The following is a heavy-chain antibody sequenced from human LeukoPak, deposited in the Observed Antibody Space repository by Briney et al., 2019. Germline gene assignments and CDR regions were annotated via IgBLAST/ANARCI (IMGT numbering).Heavy chain of an antibody. CDR2: ISGSGGSR. Sequence: GGSLRLSCAASGFTFKTYAMSWVRQVPGKGLEWVSLISGSGGSRYYAESVKGRFTVSRDNSKNTMHVQMNSLRAEDTAVYYCAKGPTYFPFSSGYSKFDDWGQGTLVTVSS. CDR3: AKGPTYFPFSSGYSKFDD. J-gene: IGHJ4*02. D-gene: IGHD3-22*01. V-gene: IGHV3-23*01. CDR1: GFTFKTYA.